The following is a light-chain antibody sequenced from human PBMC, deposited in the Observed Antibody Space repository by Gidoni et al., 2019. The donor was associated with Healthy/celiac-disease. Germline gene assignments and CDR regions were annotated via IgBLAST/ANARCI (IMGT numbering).Light chain of an antibody. CDR1: PSVSSY. Sequence: EIVLTQYPATLSLSPGERATLSCRASPSVSSYLAWYQQKPGQAPRLLIYDASNRATGIPARFIGSGSGTYFTLTLSSLEPEDFAVYYCQQRSNWLTFGGGTKVEI. J-gene: IGKJ4*01. CDR3: QQRSNWLT. CDR2: DAS. V-gene: IGKV3-11*01.